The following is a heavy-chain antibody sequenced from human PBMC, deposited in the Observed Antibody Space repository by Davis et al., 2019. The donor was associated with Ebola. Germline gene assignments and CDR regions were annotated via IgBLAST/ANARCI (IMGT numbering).Heavy chain of an antibody. Sequence: ASVKVSCKASGYIFTSYGISWVRQAPGQGLEWMGWISAYNGNTNYAQKFQGRVTMTTDTSTSIVYMELRSLRSDDTAVYYCASGHCSSTSCYHYYYGMDVWGQGTTVTVSS. CDR1: GYIFTSYG. CDR2: ISAYNGNT. J-gene: IGHJ6*02. D-gene: IGHD2-2*01. V-gene: IGHV1-18*01. CDR3: ASGHCSSTSCYHYYYGMDV.